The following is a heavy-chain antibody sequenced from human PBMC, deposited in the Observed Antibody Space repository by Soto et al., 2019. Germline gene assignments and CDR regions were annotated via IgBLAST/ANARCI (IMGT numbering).Heavy chain of an antibody. CDR2: IYYSGST. CDR3: AWEEDVVTTAGRAVDI. J-gene: IGHJ3*02. V-gene: IGHV4-31*01. CDR1: AGSISSGGYY. Sequence: HVQLQESGPGLVKPSQTLSLTCTVSAGSISSGGYYWSWIRQHPGKGLEWIGYIYYSGSTYYNPYSQGPVTVSMDPSMTRLYLKLSSVTAAYTAVYYCAWEEDVVTTAGRAVDIWGQGTMVSVSS. D-gene: IGHD2-21*02.